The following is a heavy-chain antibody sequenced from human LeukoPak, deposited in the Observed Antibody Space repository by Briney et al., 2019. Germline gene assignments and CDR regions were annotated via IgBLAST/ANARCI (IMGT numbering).Heavy chain of an antibody. V-gene: IGHV3-11*04. Sequence: GGSLRLSCAASGYMFSDYYMSWIRQTPEKGLEWLAYISHSGSTIYYAESVKGRFTVSRDNGKNSLYLQMNTLRAEDTALYYCATYGSGSGTFFDSWGQGTLVTVSS. J-gene: IGHJ4*01. D-gene: IGHD3-10*01. CDR2: ISHSGSTI. CDR1: GYMFSDYY. CDR3: ATYGSGSGTFFDS.